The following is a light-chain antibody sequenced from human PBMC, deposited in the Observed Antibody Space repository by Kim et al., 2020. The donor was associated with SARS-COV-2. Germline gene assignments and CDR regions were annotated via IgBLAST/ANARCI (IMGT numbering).Light chain of an antibody. V-gene: IGKV1-5*03. Sequence: SASVGDRVTITCRASQSISSWLAWYQQKPGKAPNLLIFTSSNLESGVPSRFSGSGSGTEFTLTISSLQPDDFATYYCQQYDTYWTFGQGTKVEIK. CDR3: QQYDTYWT. CDR1: QSISSW. CDR2: TSS. J-gene: IGKJ1*01.